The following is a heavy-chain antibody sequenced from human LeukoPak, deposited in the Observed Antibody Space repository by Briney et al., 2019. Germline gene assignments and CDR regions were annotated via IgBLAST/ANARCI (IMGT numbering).Heavy chain of an antibody. CDR1: GGSISSSSYY. J-gene: IGHJ6*03. CDR2: IYYSGST. CDR3: ARVRCSGGSCPYYYYYYIDV. V-gene: IGHV4-39*07. D-gene: IGHD2-15*01. Sequence: SETLSLTCTVSGGSISSSSYYWGWIRQPPGKGLEWIGSIYYSGSTYYNPSLKSRVTISVDTSKNQFSLKLSSVTAADTAVYYCARVRCSGGSCPYYYYYYIDVWGKGTTVTVSS.